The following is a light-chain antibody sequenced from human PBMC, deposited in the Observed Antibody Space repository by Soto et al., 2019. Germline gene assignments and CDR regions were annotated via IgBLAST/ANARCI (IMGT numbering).Light chain of an antibody. Sequence: EILMTQSPATLSVSPGERATLSCRASHSVSRNLAWYQQKPGQTPRLLIYGASARATGTPARFSGSGSGAEYTPTTSSVQSEECAVDYCQQYNNWPQWTCGQGTKVEIK. J-gene: IGKJ1*01. CDR3: QQYNNWPQWT. V-gene: IGKV3-15*01. CDR1: HSVSRN. CDR2: GAS.